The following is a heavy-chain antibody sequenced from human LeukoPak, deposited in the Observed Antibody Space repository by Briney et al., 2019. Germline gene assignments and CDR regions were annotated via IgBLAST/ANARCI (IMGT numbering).Heavy chain of an antibody. V-gene: IGHV4-38-2*02. CDR3: AVWEPEGLGY. CDR2: IYYSGST. D-gene: IGHD1-14*01. J-gene: IGHJ4*02. Sequence: SETLSLTCSVSGYSISNGYHWAWIRQSPGKGLEWIGYIYYSGSTYYNPSLKSRVTISVDTSKNQFSLKLSSVTAADTAVYYCAVWEPEGLGYWGQGTLVTVSS. CDR1: GYSISNGYH.